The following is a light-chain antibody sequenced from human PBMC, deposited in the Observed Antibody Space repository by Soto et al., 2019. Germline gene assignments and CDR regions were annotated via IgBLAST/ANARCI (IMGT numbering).Light chain of an antibody. CDR1: QGVSAS. Sequence: DIQMTQSPSSVSASVGDRVTITCLASQGVSASLAWYQQKAGRAPKLLIYAAATLQTGVPSRFRGSYSGTDFTLTVTSLQPEDAATYYCQQTDTYPYTFGQGTNLEIK. J-gene: IGKJ2*01. CDR2: AAA. V-gene: IGKV1D-12*01. CDR3: QQTDTYPYT.